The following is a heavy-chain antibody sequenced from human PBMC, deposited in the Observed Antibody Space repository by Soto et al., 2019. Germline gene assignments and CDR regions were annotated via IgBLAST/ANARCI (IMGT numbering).Heavy chain of an antibody. V-gene: IGHV1-69*01. CDR1: GGTFSSYA. CDR3: ARVGDLTYYYDSSGYPSFDH. Sequence: QVQLVQSGAEVKKPGSSVKVSCKASGGTFSSYAISWVRQAPGQGLEWMGGIIPIFGTANYAQKFQGRVTITADESTSTAYMELSSLRSEDTAVDYCARVGDLTYYYDSSGYPSFDHWGQGTLVTVSS. J-gene: IGHJ4*02. D-gene: IGHD3-22*01. CDR2: IIPIFGTA.